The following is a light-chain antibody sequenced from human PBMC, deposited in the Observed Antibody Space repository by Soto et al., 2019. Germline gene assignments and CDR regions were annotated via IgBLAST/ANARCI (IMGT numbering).Light chain of an antibody. V-gene: IGKV1-5*01. CDR1: QTINTR. CDR3: QQYTNTNNPLM. J-gene: IGKJ2*01. CDR2: DAS. Sequence: DIQVTQSPPTLSASVGDRVTITCRASQTINTRMAWSQQKPGKAPKLLVYDASTLQSGVASRFSGSGSGTEFTLIISGLQPDDSATYYCQQYTNTNNPLMFGQGTKVDIK.